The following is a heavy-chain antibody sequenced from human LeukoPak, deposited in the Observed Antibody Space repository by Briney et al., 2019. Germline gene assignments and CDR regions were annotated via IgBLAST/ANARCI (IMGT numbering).Heavy chain of an antibody. J-gene: IGHJ2*01. CDR2: IIPIFGTA. CDR1: GGTFSSYA. Sequence: SVKVSCKASGGTFSSYAISRVRQAPGQGLEWMGRIIPIFGTANYAQKFQGRVTITTDESTSTAYMELSSQRSEDTAVYYCARSKDPTRNPYWYFDLWGRGTLVTVSS. CDR3: ARSKDPTRNPYWYFDL. V-gene: IGHV1-69*05.